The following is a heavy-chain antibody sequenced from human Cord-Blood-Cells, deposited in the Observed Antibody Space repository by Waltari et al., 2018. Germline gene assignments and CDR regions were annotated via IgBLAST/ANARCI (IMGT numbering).Heavy chain of an antibody. Sequence: EVQLVVSGGGLIQPGGSLRLSGAAFGITVSSNYMSWVRQAPGKGLAWVSVIYSGGSTYYADSVKGRFTISRDNSKNTLYLQMNSLRAEDTAVYYCAVAVKAFDIWGQGTMVTVSS. D-gene: IGHD4-4*01. V-gene: IGHV3-53*01. CDR1: GITVSSNY. CDR2: IYSGGST. J-gene: IGHJ3*02. CDR3: AVAVKAFDI.